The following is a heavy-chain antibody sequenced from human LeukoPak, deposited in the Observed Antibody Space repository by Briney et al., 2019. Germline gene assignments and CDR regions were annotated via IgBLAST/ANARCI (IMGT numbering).Heavy chain of an antibody. Sequence: ASVKVSCKTFGYSFTSYNLHWVRQVPGQRLEWMGIIKPSGTDTNYAQKFQGRVIMTTDTSTSTVYMELSSLKSEDTAVYYCARVRDGYNDAYDIWGQGTMVIVSS. CDR1: GYSFTSYN. CDR3: ARVRDGYNDAYDI. CDR2: IKPSGTDT. D-gene: IGHD5-24*01. J-gene: IGHJ3*02. V-gene: IGHV1-46*01.